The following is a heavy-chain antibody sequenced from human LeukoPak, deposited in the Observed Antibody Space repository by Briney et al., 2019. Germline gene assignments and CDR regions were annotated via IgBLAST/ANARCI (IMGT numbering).Heavy chain of an antibody. Sequence: PGGSLRLSCAASGFTFSSYSMSWVRQAPGKGLEWVSSISSSSSYIYYADSVKGRFTISRDNSKNTLYLQMNSLRAEDTAVYYCAKVGRAAAGNRWFDPWGQGTLVTVSS. CDR2: ISSSSSYI. D-gene: IGHD6-13*01. CDR3: AKVGRAAAGNRWFDP. J-gene: IGHJ5*02. V-gene: IGHV3-21*04. CDR1: GFTFSSYS.